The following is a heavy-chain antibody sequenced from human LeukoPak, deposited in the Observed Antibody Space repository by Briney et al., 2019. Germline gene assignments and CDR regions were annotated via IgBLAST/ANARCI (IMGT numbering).Heavy chain of an antibody. D-gene: IGHD6-19*01. CDR3: ARDGYSSDWYPLDAFEI. J-gene: IGHJ3*02. CDR1: GYTFTNYG. CDR2: ISSYNGNT. V-gene: IGHV1-18*01. Sequence: ASVKVSCKASGYTFTNYGISWVRQAPGQGLEWMGWISSYNGNTKYAQKLQGRVTMTIDTSTSTAYMELRSLRSDDTAVYYCARDGYSSDWYPLDAFEIWGQGTMVTVSS.